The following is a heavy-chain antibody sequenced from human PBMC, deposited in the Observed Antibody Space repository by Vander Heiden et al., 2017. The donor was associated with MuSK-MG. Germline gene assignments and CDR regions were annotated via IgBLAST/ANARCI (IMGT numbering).Heavy chain of an antibody. CDR2: IYSSGST. D-gene: IGHD3-10*01. Sequence: QVQLQESGPGLVKPSETLSLTCTVSGGSISSHYWSWIRQPPGKGLEWIGYIYSSGSTNYNPSLKSRVTISVDTSKNQFSLRLSSVTAADTAVYYCAVPARPSSWRGGFDYWGQGTLVTVSS. V-gene: IGHV4-59*08. CDR1: GGSISSHY. J-gene: IGHJ4*02. CDR3: AVPARPSSWRGGFDY.